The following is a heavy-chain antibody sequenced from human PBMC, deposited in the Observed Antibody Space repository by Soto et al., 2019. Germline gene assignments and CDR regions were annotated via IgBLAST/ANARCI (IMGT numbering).Heavy chain of an antibody. D-gene: IGHD2-15*01. CDR1: GGTFNSYT. CDR3: ARALPVAANNAVDM. J-gene: IGHJ3*02. CDR2: IIPMIGLT. V-gene: IGHV1-69*02. Sequence: QVQLVQSGAEVKKPGSSVKVSCKSSGGTFNSYTIIWVRQAPGQGLEWMGRIIPMIGLTNYAQKFQGRVTITADKSTDTAYMELGSLRSEDTATYYCARALPVAANNAVDMWGQGTMVTVSS.